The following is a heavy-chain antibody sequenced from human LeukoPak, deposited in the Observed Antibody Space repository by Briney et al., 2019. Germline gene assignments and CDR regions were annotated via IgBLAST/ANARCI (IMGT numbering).Heavy chain of an antibody. D-gene: IGHD3-10*01. J-gene: IGHJ3*02. CDR2: INYSGST. CDR3: ARVPQYLMVRGKRNDAFDI. Sequence: KPSETLSLTCAVYGGSFSGYYWSWIRQPPGKGLEWIGGINYSGSTNYNPSLKSRVTISVDTSKNQFSLKLSSVTAADTAVYYCARVPQYLMVRGKRNDAFDIWGQGTMVTVSS. CDR1: GGSFSGYY. V-gene: IGHV4-34*01.